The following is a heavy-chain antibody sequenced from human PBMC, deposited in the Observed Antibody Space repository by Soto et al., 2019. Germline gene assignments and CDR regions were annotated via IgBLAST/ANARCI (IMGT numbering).Heavy chain of an antibody. CDR2: ISGSGGTT. J-gene: IGHJ2*01. V-gene: IGHV3-23*01. D-gene: IGHD3-16*01. CDR3: AKDASGEYGYVWGSLDDHWYYDL. CDR1: GFTFSSYA. Sequence: EMQLLESGGALVSPGRSLRLSCAASGFTFSSYAMSWVRQAPGKGLEWVSYISGSGGTTYYADSVKGRFTISRDNSKNTLYLQMNSLRGGDTAVYYCAKDASGEYGYVWGSLDDHWYYDLWGRGSLVTVSS.